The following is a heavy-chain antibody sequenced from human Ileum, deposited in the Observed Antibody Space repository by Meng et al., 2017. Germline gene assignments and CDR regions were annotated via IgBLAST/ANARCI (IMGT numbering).Heavy chain of an antibody. V-gene: IGHV4-4*02. CDR2: IYHSGLV. CDR3: AANSGKKMHS. J-gene: IGHJ4*02. CDR1: VDSISTTNW. D-gene: IGHD4-23*01. Sequence: VQLQDPGPGLVQPSGTLSLTCAVSVDSISTTNWWNWVRQPPGEGLELIGEIYHSGLVNYNLSLKIRVTLSIYKSKNQFSLKMLSVTAADTGVYYCAANSGKKMHSWGQGTLVTVSS.